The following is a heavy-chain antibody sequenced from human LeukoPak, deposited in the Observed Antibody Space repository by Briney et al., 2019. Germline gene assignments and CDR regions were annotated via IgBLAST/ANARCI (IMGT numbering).Heavy chain of an antibody. D-gene: IGHD1-26*01. V-gene: IGHV3-21*01. Sequence: PGGSLRLSCAASGFTFSTYAMNWVRQAPGEGLEWVSSIGGNSTSLYYADSLKGRFTISRDNAKNSLYLQLNSLRAEDTAVYYCARESGGDLGEAFDIWGQGTMVTVSS. J-gene: IGHJ3*02. CDR1: GFTFSTYA. CDR3: ARESGGDLGEAFDI. CDR2: IGGNSTSL.